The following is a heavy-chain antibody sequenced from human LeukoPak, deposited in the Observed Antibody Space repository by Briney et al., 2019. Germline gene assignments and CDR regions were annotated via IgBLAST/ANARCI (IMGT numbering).Heavy chain of an antibody. CDR2: INHSGST. V-gene: IGHV4-34*01. CDR3: ARWYYYDSSGYWYYFDY. J-gene: IGHJ4*02. CDR1: GGSFSGYC. Sequence: SETLSLTCAVYGGSFSGYCWSWIRQPPGKGLEWIGEINHSGSTNYNPSLKSRVTISVDTSKNQFSLKLSSVTAADTAVYYCARWYYYDSSGYWYYFDYWGQGTLVTVSS. D-gene: IGHD3-22*01.